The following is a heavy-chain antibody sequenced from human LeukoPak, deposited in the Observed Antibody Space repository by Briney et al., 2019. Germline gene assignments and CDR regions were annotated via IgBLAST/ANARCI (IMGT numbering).Heavy chain of an antibody. CDR1: GFTFSSYA. CDR3: AKGQPYYDFWSGYYTA. J-gene: IGHJ4*02. CDR2: ISGSGGRT. Sequence: PGGSLRLSCAASGFTFSSYAMSWVRQAPGKGLEWVSAISGSGGRTYYADSVKGRFTISRDNSKNTLYLQMNSLRAEDTAVYYCAKGQPYYDFWSGYYTAWGQGTLVTVPS. D-gene: IGHD3-3*01. V-gene: IGHV3-23*01.